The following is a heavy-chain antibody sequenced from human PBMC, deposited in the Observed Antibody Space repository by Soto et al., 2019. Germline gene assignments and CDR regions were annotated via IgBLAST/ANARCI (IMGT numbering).Heavy chain of an antibody. CDR2: ISSSSSYI. CDR3: ARFEGTYYDILTGSPFDY. CDR1: GFTFSSYS. Sequence: GGSLRLSCAASGFTFSSYSMNWVRQAPGKGLEWVSSISSSSSYIYYADSVKGRFTISRDNAKNSLYLQMNSLRAEDTAVYYCARFEGTYYDILTGSPFDYWGQGTLVTVSS. D-gene: IGHD3-9*01. J-gene: IGHJ4*02. V-gene: IGHV3-21*01.